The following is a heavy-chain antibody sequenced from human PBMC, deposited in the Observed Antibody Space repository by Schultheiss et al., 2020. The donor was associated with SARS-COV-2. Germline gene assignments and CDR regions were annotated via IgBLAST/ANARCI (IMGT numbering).Heavy chain of an antibody. CDR1: GFTFSSYA. CDR3: ARAPPYCGGDCYSD. D-gene: IGHD2-21*02. Sequence: GGSLRLSCAASGFTFSSYAMHWVRQAPGKGLEWVAVISYDGSKKYYVDSVKGRFTISRDNSKNSLYLQMNSLRAEDTAVYYCARAPPYCGGDCYSDWGQGTLVTVSS. V-gene: IGHV3-30*07. J-gene: IGHJ4*02. CDR2: ISYDGSKK.